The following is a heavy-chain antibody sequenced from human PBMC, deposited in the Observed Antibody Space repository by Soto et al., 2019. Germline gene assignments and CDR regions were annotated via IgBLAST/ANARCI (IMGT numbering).Heavy chain of an antibody. CDR2: IYYSGST. Sequence: QLQLQESGPGLVKPSETLSLTCTVSGGSISSSSYYWGWIRQPPGKGLEWIGSIYYSGSTYYNPSLKRRVTISVDTSKNQFSLKLSSVTAADTAVYYCASADEYSSGWYDYWGQGTLVTVSS. J-gene: IGHJ4*02. V-gene: IGHV4-39*01. D-gene: IGHD6-19*01. CDR1: GGSISSSSYY. CDR3: ASADEYSSGWYDY.